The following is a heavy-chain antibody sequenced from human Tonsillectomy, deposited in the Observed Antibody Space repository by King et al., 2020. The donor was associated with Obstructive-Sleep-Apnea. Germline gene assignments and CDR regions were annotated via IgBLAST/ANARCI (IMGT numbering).Heavy chain of an antibody. CDR3: TSYSSSWYGRFDY. V-gene: IGHV4-34*01. CDR2: INHSGST. CDR1: GGSFSGYY. D-gene: IGHD6-13*01. J-gene: IGHJ4*02. Sequence: VQLQQWGAGLLKPSETLSLTCAVYGGSFSGYYWSWIRQPPGKGLEWIGEINHSGSTNYNPSLKSRVTISVDTSKNQFSLKLSSVTAADTAVYYWTSYSSSWYGRFDYWGQGTLVTVSS.